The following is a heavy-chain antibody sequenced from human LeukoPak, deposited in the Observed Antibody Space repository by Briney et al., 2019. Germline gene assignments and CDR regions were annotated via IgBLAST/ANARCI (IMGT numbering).Heavy chain of an antibody. CDR1: GFTFSSYW. CDR2: INSDGSST. J-gene: IGHJ6*02. Sequence: PGGSLRLSCAASGFTFSSYWMHWVRQAPGKGLVWVSRINSDGSSTSYADSVKGRFTISRDNAKNTLYLQMNSLRAEDTAVYYCPRGNYYDSTGGYYGMDVWGQGTTVTVSS. D-gene: IGHD3-22*01. CDR3: PRGNYYDSTGGYYGMDV. V-gene: IGHV3-74*01.